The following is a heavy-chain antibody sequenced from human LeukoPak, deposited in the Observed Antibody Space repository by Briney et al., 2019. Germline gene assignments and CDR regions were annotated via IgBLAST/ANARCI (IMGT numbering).Heavy chain of an antibody. Sequence: GASVKVSXKASGYTFTSYGISWVRQAPGQGLEWMGWISAYNGNTNYAQKLQGRVTMTTDTSTSTAYMELSRLRSDDTAVYYCARECSGGICYFDYWGQGTLVTVSS. J-gene: IGHJ4*02. CDR3: ARECSGGICYFDY. CDR2: ISAYNGNT. D-gene: IGHD2-15*01. V-gene: IGHV1-18*01. CDR1: GYTFTSYG.